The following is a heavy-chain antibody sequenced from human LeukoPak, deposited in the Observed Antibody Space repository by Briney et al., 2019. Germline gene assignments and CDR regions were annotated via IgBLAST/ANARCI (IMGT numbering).Heavy chain of an antibody. CDR2: IYYSGST. D-gene: IGHD6-19*01. Sequence: SETLSLTCTLSGGSISSYYWSWIRQPPGKGLEWIGYIYYSGSTNYNPSLKSRVTISVDTSKNQFSLKLSSVTAADTAVYYCASWAQFSSGWYGPAFDIWGQGTMVTVSS. V-gene: IGHV4-59*01. CDR3: ASWAQFSSGWYGPAFDI. CDR1: GGSISSYY. J-gene: IGHJ3*02.